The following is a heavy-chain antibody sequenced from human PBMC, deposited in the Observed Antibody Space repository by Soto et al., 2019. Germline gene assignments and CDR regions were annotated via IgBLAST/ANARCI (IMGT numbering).Heavy chain of an antibody. CDR2: IYYSGVT. J-gene: IGHJ6*02. Sequence: SETLSLTCTVSGGSISSDSFYWAWIRQPPGKGLEWIGIIYYSGVTYYNPSLAGRLTMSVDTSNQFSLTLRSVTAADTALYYCARNQPQRYCSGGTCRPAYGMDVWGPGTKVTVYS. V-gene: IGHV4-39*01. CDR3: ARNQPQRYCSGGTCRPAYGMDV. D-gene: IGHD2-15*01. CDR1: GGSISSDSFY.